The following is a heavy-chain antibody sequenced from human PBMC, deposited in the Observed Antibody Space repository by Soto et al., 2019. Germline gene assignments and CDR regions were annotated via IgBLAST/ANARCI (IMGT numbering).Heavy chain of an antibody. Sequence: GGSLRLPCSASGFTVSSNYRSWVRQAPGKGLEWVSVIYSGGSTYYADSVKGRFTISRDNAKNSLYLQMDSLRAEDTAVYYCARDPVRRDDYNFDYWGQGTLVTVSS. V-gene: IGHV3-53*01. D-gene: IGHD4-4*01. CDR3: ARDPVRRDDYNFDY. CDR1: GFTVSSNY. J-gene: IGHJ4*02. CDR2: IYSGGST.